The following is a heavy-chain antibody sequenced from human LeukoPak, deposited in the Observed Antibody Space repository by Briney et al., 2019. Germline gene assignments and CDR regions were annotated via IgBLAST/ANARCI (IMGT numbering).Heavy chain of an antibody. CDR2: IYSGGST. CDR3: ARETYYYDSSGYRWFDP. V-gene: IGHV3-66*01. CDR1: GFTVSSNY. Sequence: GGSLRLSCAASGFTVSSNYMSWVRQAPGKGLEWVSVIYSGGSTYYADSVKGRFTISRDNSKNTLYPQMNSLRAEDTAVYYCARETYYYDSSGYRWFDPWGQGTLVTVSS. J-gene: IGHJ5*02. D-gene: IGHD3-22*01.